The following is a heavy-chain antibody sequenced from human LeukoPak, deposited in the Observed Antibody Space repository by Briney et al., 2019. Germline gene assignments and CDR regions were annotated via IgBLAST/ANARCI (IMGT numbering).Heavy chain of an antibody. Sequence: SETLSCTCSVSGGSSSSYYWSWIRQPPGKGLEWIGYIYYIGSTNYDPSLKSRVTISVDTSKNQFSLKLSSVTAADTAVYYCARVYAAFDIWGQGTMVTVSS. D-gene: IGHD2-8*01. CDR1: GGSSSSYY. CDR2: IYYIGST. J-gene: IGHJ3*02. V-gene: IGHV4-59*01. CDR3: ARVYAAFDI.